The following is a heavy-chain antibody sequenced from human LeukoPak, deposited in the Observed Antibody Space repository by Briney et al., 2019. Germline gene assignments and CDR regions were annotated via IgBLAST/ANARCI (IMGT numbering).Heavy chain of an antibody. D-gene: IGHD2-15*01. J-gene: IGHJ4*02. V-gene: IGHV3-15*01. CDR1: GFTFSDAW. Sequence: AGGSLRLSCVGSGFTFSDAWMSWVRQAPGKGLEWVGRIKSKSDGGTIDYAAPVKGRFTISRDDSSNTLYLQMNSLKTEDTAVYYCTTRRQDGWWGQGTLVTVS. CDR2: IKSKSDGGTI. CDR3: TTRRQDGW.